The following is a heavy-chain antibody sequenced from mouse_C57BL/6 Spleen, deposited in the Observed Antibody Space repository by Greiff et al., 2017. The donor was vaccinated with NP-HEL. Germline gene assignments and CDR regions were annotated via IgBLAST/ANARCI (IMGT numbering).Heavy chain of an antibody. CDR1: GYAFTNYL. CDR2: INPGSGGT. D-gene: IGHD1-1*01. Sequence: QVQLQQSGAELVRPGTSVKVSCKASGYAFTNYLIEWVKQRPGQGLEWIGVINPGSGGTNYNEKFKGKATLTADKSSSTASMQLSSLTSEDSAVYFCARSAGITTGFDYWGQGTTLTVSS. J-gene: IGHJ2*01. CDR3: ARSAGITTGFDY. V-gene: IGHV1-54*01.